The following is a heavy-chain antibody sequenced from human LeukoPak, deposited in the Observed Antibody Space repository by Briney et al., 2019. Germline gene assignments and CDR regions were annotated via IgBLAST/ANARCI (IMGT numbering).Heavy chain of an antibody. J-gene: IGHJ4*02. CDR3: ATDGANYYDSSGYYAHDY. D-gene: IGHD3-22*01. CDR2: INQDGNEK. Sequence: PGGSLRLSCAASGFTFSSYWMSWVRQAPGKGLEWVANINQDGNEKYYVDSVKGRFTISRDNAKNSLYLQMNSLRAEDTAVYYCATDGANYYDSSGYYAHDYWGQGTLVTVSS. V-gene: IGHV3-7*04. CDR1: GFTFSSYW.